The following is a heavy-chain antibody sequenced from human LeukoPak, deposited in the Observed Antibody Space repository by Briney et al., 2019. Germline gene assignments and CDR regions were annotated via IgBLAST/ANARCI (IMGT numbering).Heavy chain of an antibody. J-gene: IGHJ4*02. CDR1: GGSISSYY. CDR3: ARGWGQQLPPTY. CDR2: IYYSGST. Sequence: ETLSLTCTVSGGSISSYYWSWIRQPPGKGLEWIGYIYYSGSTNYNPSLKSRVTISVDTSKNQFSLMLSSVTAADTAVYFCARGWGQQLPPTYWGQGTLVTVSS. V-gene: IGHV4-59*01. D-gene: IGHD6-13*01.